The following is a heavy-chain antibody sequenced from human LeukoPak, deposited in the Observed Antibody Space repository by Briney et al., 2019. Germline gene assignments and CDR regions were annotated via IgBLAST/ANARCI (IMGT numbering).Heavy chain of an antibody. CDR3: AKDRRTIAATGTFF. V-gene: IGHV3-23*01. CDR1: GFTFSTYV. J-gene: IGHJ4*02. D-gene: IGHD6-13*01. Sequence: PGGSLRLSCRASGFTFSTYVMSWVRQAPGKGLEWVSSIIGSGDITYYADSVKGRFTISRDNAKNMLFLQMSSLRAEDTAIYFCAKDRRTIAATGTFFWGQGTLVTVSS. CDR2: IIGSGDIT.